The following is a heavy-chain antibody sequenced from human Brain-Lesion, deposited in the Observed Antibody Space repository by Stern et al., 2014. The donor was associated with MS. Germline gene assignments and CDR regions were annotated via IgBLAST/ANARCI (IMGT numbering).Heavy chain of an antibody. CDR3: AAIGPRMEGACFDI. CDR1: GAPVSSGGYY. D-gene: IGHD2-21*01. J-gene: IGHJ3*02. V-gene: IGHV4-31*03. CDR2: IHHTWAT. Sequence: VQLVESGPGLVKPSQTLSLSCTVSGAPVSSGGYYWTWIRQLPGKGLEGVVYIHHTWATFYNPSLKSRVAISVDTSENQFSLKLTSVTAADTAVYYCAAIGPRMEGACFDIWGQGTMVTVSS.